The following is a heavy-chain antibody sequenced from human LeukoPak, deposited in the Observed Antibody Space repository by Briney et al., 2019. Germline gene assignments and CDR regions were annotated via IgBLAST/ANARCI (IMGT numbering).Heavy chain of an antibody. D-gene: IGHD3-16*01. CDR3: ARDGGTGYLDY. V-gene: IGHV4-61*02. J-gene: IGHJ4*02. Sequence: KPSETLSLTCTVSGGSISSGSYYWSWIRQPAGKGLEWIGRIYSSGSTNFNPSLKSRVTISVDTSKNQFSLNLSSVTAADTAVYYCARDGGTGYLDYWGQGTLVTVSS. CDR1: GGSISSGSYY. CDR2: IYSSGST.